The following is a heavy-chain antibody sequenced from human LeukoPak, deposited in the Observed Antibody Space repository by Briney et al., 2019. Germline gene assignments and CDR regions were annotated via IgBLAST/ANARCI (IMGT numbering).Heavy chain of an antibody. CDR1: GYSFTTYW. Sequence: GEYLRISCKGSGYSFTTYWFSWVRQMPGKGLGWMGIIDPSDSYTNYSPSFQGHITISADKSIITAYLQWSSLKASDTAMYYCARLGYSGYDPVFDYWGQGTLVTVSS. J-gene: IGHJ4*02. V-gene: IGHV5-10-1*01. D-gene: IGHD5-12*01. CDR3: ARLGYSGYDPVFDY. CDR2: IDPSDSYT.